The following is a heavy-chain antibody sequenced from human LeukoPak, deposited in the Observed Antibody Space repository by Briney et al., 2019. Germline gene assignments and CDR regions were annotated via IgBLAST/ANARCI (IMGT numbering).Heavy chain of an antibody. J-gene: IGHJ4*02. CDR3: AKDSSMVRGVITDFDY. V-gene: IGHV3-23*01. D-gene: IGHD3-10*01. CDR1: GFTFSSYT. CDR2: ISGSGGST. Sequence: GGSLRLSCAASGFTFSSYTMSWVRQAPGKGLEWVSAISGSGGSTYYADSVKGRFTISRDNSKNTLYLQMNSLRAEDTAVYYCAKDSSMVRGVITDFDYWGQGTLVTVSS.